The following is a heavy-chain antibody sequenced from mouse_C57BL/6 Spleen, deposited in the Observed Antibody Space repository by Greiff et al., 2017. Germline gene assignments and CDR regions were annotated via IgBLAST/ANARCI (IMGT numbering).Heavy chain of an antibody. J-gene: IGHJ3*01. D-gene: IGHD2-4*01. CDR3: ARYDYDGRPFAY. CDR2: IDPSDSYT. CDR1: GYTFTSYW. Sequence: QVHVKQPGAELVRPGTSVKLSCKASGYTFTSYWMHWVKQRPGQGLEWIGVIDPSDSYTNYNQKFKGKATLTVDTSSSTAYMQLSSLTSEDSAVYYCARYDYDGRPFAYWGQGTLVTVSA. V-gene: IGHV1-59*01.